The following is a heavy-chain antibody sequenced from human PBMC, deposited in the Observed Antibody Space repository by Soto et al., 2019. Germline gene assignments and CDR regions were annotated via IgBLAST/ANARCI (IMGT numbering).Heavy chain of an antibody. J-gene: IGHJ4*02. D-gene: IGHD6-13*01. V-gene: IGHV4-31*03. Sequence: SETLSLTCTVSGGSISSGGYYWSWIRQHPGKGLEWIGYIYYSGSTHYNPFLKSRVTISVDTSKNQFSLKLSSVTAADTAVYYCATIRYSSSWYEFDYWGQGTLVTVSS. CDR1: GGSISSGGYY. CDR2: IYYSGST. CDR3: ATIRYSSSWYEFDY.